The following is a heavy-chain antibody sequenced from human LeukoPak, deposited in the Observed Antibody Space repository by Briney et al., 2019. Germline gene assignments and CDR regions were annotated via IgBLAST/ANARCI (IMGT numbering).Heavy chain of an antibody. V-gene: IGHV1-69*13. CDR2: IIPILGTA. CDR3: ARSSGTKPNWFDP. Sequence: GASVKVSCKASGGTFSSYAISWVRQAPGQGLEWMGGIIPILGTANYAQKFQGRVTITADESTSTAYMELSSLRSEDTAVYYCARSSGTKPNWFDPWGQGTLVTVSS. J-gene: IGHJ5*02. CDR1: GGTFSSYA. D-gene: IGHD3-10*01.